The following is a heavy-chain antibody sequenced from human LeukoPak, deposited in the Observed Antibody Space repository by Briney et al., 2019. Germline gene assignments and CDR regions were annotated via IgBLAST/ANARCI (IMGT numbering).Heavy chain of an antibody. D-gene: IGHD3-16*01. CDR3: ARAFGIQSNY. CDR1: GGSFSGYY. CDR2: INHSGST. J-gene: IGHJ4*02. Sequence: SETLSLTCAVYGGSFSGYYWSWIRQPPGKGLEWIGEINHSGSTNYNPSLKSRVTISVDTSKNQFSLKLSSVTAADTAVYYCARAFGIQSNYWGQGALVTVSS. V-gene: IGHV4-34*01.